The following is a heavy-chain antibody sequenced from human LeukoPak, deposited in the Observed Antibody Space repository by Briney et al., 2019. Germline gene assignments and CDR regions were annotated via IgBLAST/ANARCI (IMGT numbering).Heavy chain of an antibody. CDR3: ARTIAFDI. Sequence: PSETLSLTCTVSGDFISRYYWSWVRQPPGKGLEWIGYIYYSGTTNYNPSLKSRVTISVDTSKNQFSLKLSSVTAADTAVYYCARTIAFDIWGQGTMVTVSS. CDR2: IYYSGTT. CDR1: GDFISRYY. D-gene: IGHD3-10*01. J-gene: IGHJ3*02. V-gene: IGHV4-59*01.